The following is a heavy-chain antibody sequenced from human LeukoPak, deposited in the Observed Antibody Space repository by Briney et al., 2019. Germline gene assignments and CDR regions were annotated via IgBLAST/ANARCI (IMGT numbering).Heavy chain of an antibody. J-gene: IGHJ4*02. CDR2: ISSDNGDT. CDR3: ARDLRTYYYDTSGLSLFDY. D-gene: IGHD3-22*01. Sequence: ASVKVSCKASGYTFTRNGVSWVRQAPGQGLEWMGWISSDNGDTHYAQKLQGRVTMSTDTSTSVAYMELRSLRSDDTAVYYCARDLRTYYYDTSGLSLFDYWGQGTLVTASS. V-gene: IGHV1-18*01. CDR1: GYTFTRNG.